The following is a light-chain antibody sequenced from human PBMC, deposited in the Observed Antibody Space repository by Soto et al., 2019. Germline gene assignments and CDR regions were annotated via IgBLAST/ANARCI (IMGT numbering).Light chain of an antibody. V-gene: IGKV3-20*01. J-gene: IGKJ1*01. CDR1: QSVNSNY. CDR3: QLYGTSPKP. CDR2: AAS. Sequence: EIVFTQSPGTLSLSPWERATLCFMASQSVNSNYLGWYQQKPGQAPRLLIYAASTRATGIPDRFSGSGSGTDFTLSISRLEPEDFAVYYCQLYGTSPKPFGQGTKVDIK.